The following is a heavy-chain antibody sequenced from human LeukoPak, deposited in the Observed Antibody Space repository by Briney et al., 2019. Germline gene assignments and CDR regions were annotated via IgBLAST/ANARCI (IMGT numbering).Heavy chain of an antibody. V-gene: IGHV4-61*05. CDR2: IYYSGST. Sequence: PSETLSLTCTVSGGSISSSSYYWGWIRQPPGKGLEWIGYIYYSGSTNYNPSLKSRVTISVDTSKNQFSLKLNSVTAADTAVHYCARTTEEYYGSGKFRKYYSYYYYMDVWGKGTTVTVSS. CDR3: ARTTEEYYGSGKFRKYYSYYYYMDV. CDR1: GGSISSSSYY. J-gene: IGHJ6*03. D-gene: IGHD3-10*01.